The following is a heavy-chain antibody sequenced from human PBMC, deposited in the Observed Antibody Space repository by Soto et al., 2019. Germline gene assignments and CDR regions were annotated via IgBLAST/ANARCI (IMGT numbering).Heavy chain of an antibody. CDR2: ISYDGSNK. CDR1: GFTFSTYG. J-gene: IGHJ4*02. Sequence: ESGGGVVQPGRSLRLSCAASGFTFSTYGMHWVRQAPGKGLEWVAVISYDGSNKYYADSVKGRFTISRHNSKNTLYLQMNSLRAEDTAVYYCAKDDCISTSCYYFDYWGQGTLVTVSS. D-gene: IGHD2-2*01. V-gene: IGHV3-30*18. CDR3: AKDDCISTSCYYFDY.